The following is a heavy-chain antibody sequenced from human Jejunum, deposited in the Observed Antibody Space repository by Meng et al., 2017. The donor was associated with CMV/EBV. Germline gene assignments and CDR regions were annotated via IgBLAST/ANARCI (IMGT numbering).Heavy chain of an antibody. CDR1: GGSFSRYY. CDR2: LNHSGST. V-gene: IGHV4-34*01. D-gene: IGHD4-17*01. J-gene: IGHJ4*02. Sequence: DLYGGSFSRYYWNWIRQPPGKGLEWIGELNHSGSTNYHSSLKSRVSISMDTSKNQISLKLTSVTAADTAVYYCIRGPYGADSWYDYWGQGTLVTVSS. CDR3: IRGPYGADSWYDY.